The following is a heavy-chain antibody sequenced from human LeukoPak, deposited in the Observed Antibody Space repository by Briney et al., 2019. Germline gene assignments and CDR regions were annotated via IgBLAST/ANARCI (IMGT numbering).Heavy chain of an antibody. V-gene: IGHV4-59*11. CDR1: GGSISSHY. D-gene: IGHD3-3*01. J-gene: IGHJ3*01. CDR3: AISPYDFSASDF. Sequence: SETLSLTCSVSGGSISSHYWSWIRQAPGKGLEWIGHIYYRGATDYNPSLKSRVTISVDPSKDHFSLSLTSVTAADTAIYYCAISPYDFSASDFWGQGTAVTVSS. CDR2: IYYRGAT.